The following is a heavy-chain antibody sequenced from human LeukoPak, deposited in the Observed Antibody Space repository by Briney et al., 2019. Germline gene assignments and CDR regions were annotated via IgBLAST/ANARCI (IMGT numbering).Heavy chain of an antibody. V-gene: IGHV4-30-4*07. D-gene: IGHD3-10*01. Sequence: PSETLSLTCAVSGDSISSGGYSWSWIRQPPGKGLEWIGNIYYSGSTQYNPSLKSRITISIDTSKNQFSLKLSSVTAADTAVYYCARVFDSGSQAYFYYMDVWGKGTTVTISS. CDR1: GDSISSGGYS. J-gene: IGHJ6*03. CDR3: ARVFDSGSQAYFYYMDV. CDR2: IYYSGST.